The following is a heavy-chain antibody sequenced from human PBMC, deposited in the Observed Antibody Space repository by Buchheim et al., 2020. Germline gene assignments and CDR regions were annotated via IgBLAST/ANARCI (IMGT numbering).Heavy chain of an antibody. Sequence: QVQLQESGPGLVKPSETLSLTCTVSGGSISSGDFYWGWIRQPPGKGLEYIGSIYYCGNTYYNPSLKSRVTISVDTSKNQFSLKLSSVTAADTAVYSCARLGGNYDVSFQHWGQGTL. CDR3: ARLGGNYDVSFQH. V-gene: IGHV4-39*01. CDR1: GGSISSGDFY. D-gene: IGHD3-3*01. CDR2: IYYCGNT. J-gene: IGHJ1*01.